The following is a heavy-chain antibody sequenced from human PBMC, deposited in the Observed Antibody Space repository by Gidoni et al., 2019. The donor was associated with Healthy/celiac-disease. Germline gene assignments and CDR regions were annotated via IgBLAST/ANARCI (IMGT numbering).Heavy chain of an antibody. Sequence: EVQLVETGGGLIQPGGSLRLACAASGFTVSSNYMSWVRQAPGKGLEWVSVIYSGGSTYYADSVKGRFTISRDNSKNTLYLQMNSLRAEDTAVYYCARGLRILEWGYWGQGTLVTVSS. D-gene: IGHD3-3*01. V-gene: IGHV3-53*02. CDR1: GFTVSSNY. CDR2: IYSGGST. CDR3: ARGLRILEWGY. J-gene: IGHJ4*02.